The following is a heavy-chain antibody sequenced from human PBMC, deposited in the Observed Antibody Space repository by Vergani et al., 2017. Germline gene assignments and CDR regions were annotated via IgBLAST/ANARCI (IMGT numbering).Heavy chain of an antibody. CDR3: ARDIDYYDSSGYQGSPSYYYYYGMDV. CDR1: GGTFSSYA. V-gene: IGHV1-69*12. CDR2: IIPIFGTA. D-gene: IGHD3-22*01. J-gene: IGHJ6*02. Sequence: QVQLVQSGAEVKKPGSSVKVSCKASGGTFSSYAISWVRQAPGQGLEWMGGIIPIFGTANYAQKFQGRVTITADESTSTAYVELSSLRSEDTAVYYCARDIDYYDSSGYQGSPSYYYYYGMDVWGQGTTVTVSS.